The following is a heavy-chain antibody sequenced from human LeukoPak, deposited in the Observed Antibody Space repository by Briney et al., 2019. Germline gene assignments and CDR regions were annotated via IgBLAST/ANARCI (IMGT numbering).Heavy chain of an antibody. J-gene: IGHJ4*02. D-gene: IGHD3-22*01. V-gene: IGHV4-34*01. CDR3: ARALDSSGYPFDY. CDR1: GGSFSGYY. CDR2: INHRGST. Sequence: SETLSLTCAVYGGSFSGYYWSWVRQPPGKGREWVGEINHRGSTNYNTSLKSRATISVDTSKNQFSLKLSSVTAADTAVYYCARALDSSGYPFDYWGQGTLVTVSS.